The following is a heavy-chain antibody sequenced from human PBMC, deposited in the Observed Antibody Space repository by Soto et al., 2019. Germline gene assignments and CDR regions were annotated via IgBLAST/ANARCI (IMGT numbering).Heavy chain of an antibody. CDR3: PRLDGGWYYFGY. J-gene: IGHJ4*02. Sequence: QLQLQESGPGLVKPSETLSLTCTVSGGSISSSSYYWGWIRQPPGKGLEWIGSIYYSGSTYYNPSLKSRVTISVDTSKNQFSLKLSSVTAADTAVYYCPRLDGGWYYFGYWGQGTLVTVSS. CDR2: IYYSGST. CDR1: GGSISSSSYY. V-gene: IGHV4-39*01. D-gene: IGHD6-19*01.